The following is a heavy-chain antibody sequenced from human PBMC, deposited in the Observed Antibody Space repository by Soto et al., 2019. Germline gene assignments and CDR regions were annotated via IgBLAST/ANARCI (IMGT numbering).Heavy chain of an antibody. J-gene: IGHJ4*02. Sequence: ASVKVSCQASGYIFTNYIINWVRQAPGQGLEWMGWISPYNANTNYAQNLQDRVTMTTDTSTTTAYLEVRSLRSDDTAVYYCARDMDGGSYYPFDYWGQGTLVTVSS. D-gene: IGHD1-26*01. V-gene: IGHV1-18*04. CDR3: ARDMDGGSYYPFDY. CDR2: ISPYNANT. CDR1: GYIFTNYI.